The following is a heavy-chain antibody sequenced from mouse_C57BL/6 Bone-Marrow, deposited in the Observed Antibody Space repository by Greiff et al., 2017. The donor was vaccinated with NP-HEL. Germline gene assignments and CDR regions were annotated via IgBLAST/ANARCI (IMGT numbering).Heavy chain of an antibody. D-gene: IGHD2-2*01. CDR3: ARSGGYERFAY. Sequence: QVQLQQPGAELVKPGASVKLSCKASGYTFTSYWMHWVKQRPGRGLEWIGRLDPNSGGTKYNEKFKSKATLPVDQPTSPAYMQLSSLTSEDSAVYYCARSGGYERFAYWGQGTLVTVSA. CDR1: GYTFTSYW. V-gene: IGHV1-72*01. CDR2: LDPNSGGT. J-gene: IGHJ3*01.